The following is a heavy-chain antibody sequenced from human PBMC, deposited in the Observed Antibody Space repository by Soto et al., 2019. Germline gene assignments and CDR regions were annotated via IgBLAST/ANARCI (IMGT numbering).Heavy chain of an antibody. CDR1: GGSISSGDYY. Sequence: SETLSLTCTVSGGSISSGDYYWSWIRQPPGKGLEWIGYIYYSGSTYYNPSLKSRVTISVDTSKNQFSLKLSSVTAADTAVYYCGRIYPPQPRYAPGVEPWGQGTLVTVSS. J-gene: IGHJ5*02. D-gene: IGHD1-1*01. CDR3: GRIYPPQPRYAPGVEP. V-gene: IGHV4-30-4*01. CDR2: IYYSGST.